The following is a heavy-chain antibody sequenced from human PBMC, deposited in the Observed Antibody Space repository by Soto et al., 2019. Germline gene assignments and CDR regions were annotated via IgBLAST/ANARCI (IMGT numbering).Heavy chain of an antibody. V-gene: IGHV5-51*01. Sequence: GESLKISCKSSGYTFTDYWIGWVRQMPGKGLEWMGIIYPGDSDARYSPSFQGQVTISVDTSINTAFLRWNSLTSSDTAMYYCARQADYNILTGYFYYFDYWGQGSLVTVSS. D-gene: IGHD3-9*01. CDR1: GYTFTDYW. CDR2: IYPGDSDA. J-gene: IGHJ4*02. CDR3: ARQADYNILTGYFYYFDY.